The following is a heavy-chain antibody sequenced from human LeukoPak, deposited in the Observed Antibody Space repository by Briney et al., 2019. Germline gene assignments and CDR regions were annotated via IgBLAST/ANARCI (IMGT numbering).Heavy chain of an antibody. Sequence: SETLSLTCTVPGGSIDIYYWSWIRQPAGKGLEWIGRIYTSGSTNYNPSLKTRVTMSVDTSKNQFSLKLSSVTAADTAVYYCARGPLTVTRGFDPWGQGTLVTVSS. V-gene: IGHV4-4*07. D-gene: IGHD4-11*01. J-gene: IGHJ5*02. CDR2: IYTSGST. CDR1: GGSIDIYY. CDR3: ARGPLTVTRGFDP.